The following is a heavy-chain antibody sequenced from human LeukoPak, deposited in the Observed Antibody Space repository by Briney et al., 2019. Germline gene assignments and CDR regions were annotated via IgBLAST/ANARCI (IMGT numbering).Heavy chain of an antibody. V-gene: IGHV3-53*01. CDR2: IYSGGFT. J-gene: IGHJ4*02. Sequence: GGSLRLSCAASGFTFSSYAMSWVRQAPGKGLEWVSVIYSGGFTYYADSVKGRFTISRDNSKNTLYLQMNSLRAEDTALYYCARAYGSGSYRYYFDYWGQGTLVTVS. CDR1: GFTFSSYA. D-gene: IGHD3-10*01. CDR3: ARAYGSGSYRYYFDY.